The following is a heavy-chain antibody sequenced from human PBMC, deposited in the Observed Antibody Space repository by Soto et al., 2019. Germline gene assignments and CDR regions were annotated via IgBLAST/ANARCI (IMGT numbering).Heavy chain of an antibody. J-gene: IGHJ4*02. D-gene: IGHD3-10*01. CDR3: ARAPMVRGADFDY. CDR2: ISYDGSNK. V-gene: IGHV3-30-3*01. Sequence: QVQLVESGGGVVQPGRSLRLSCAASGFTFSSYAMHWVRQAPGKGLEWVAVISYDGSNKYYADSVKGRFTISRDNSKNTLHLQMNSLRAEDTAVYYCARAPMVRGADFDYWGQGTLVTVSS. CDR1: GFTFSSYA.